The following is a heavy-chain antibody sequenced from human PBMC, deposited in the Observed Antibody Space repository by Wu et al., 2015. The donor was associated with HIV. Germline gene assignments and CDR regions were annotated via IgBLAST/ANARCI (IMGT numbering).Heavy chain of an antibody. Sequence: QVQLVQSGAEVKEPGASVKISCKTSGYTFTSNYLHWVRQAPGQGLEWMGILNPSSGSTGYPQKFQGRVTMTRDTSTSTVYMDLRSLTFNDTAVYYCARVGSKESGSGRTPMGAYDTWGQGTMVIVSS. CDR2: LNPSSGST. J-gene: IGHJ3*02. D-gene: IGHD3-10*01. V-gene: IGHV1-46*01. CDR3: ARVGSKESGSGRTPMGAYDT. CDR1: GYTFTSNY.